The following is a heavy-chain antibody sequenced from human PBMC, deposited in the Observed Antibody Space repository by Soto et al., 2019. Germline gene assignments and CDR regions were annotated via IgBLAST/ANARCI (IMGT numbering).Heavy chain of an antibody. V-gene: IGHV4-59*08. J-gene: IGHJ4*02. CDR2: ISDSGST. CDR3: ASGSTTVLDY. D-gene: IGHD3-10*01. CDR1: GGSISSYH. Sequence: SETLCLTCTVAGGSISSYHWSWIRQPLGKGLEWIGYISDSGSTNYNPALKSRVTISLDTSKNQFSLKVSSVTAADTAVYYCASGSTTVLDYWGQGTLVT.